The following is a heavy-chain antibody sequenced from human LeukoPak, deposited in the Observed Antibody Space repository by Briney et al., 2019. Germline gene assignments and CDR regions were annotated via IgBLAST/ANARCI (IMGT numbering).Heavy chain of an antibody. D-gene: IGHD5-18*01. Sequence: GGSLRLSCVASGFTYNRHAMSWVRQAPGKGLEWVAGISANGATTYNTDSVRGRFSISRDNSKTTVHLQMSSLSAEDTAIYYCARDQGFSYYYFDYWGQGILVTVS. CDR1: GFTYNRHA. V-gene: IGHV3-23*01. CDR2: ISANGATT. J-gene: IGHJ4*02. CDR3: ARDQGFSYYYFDY.